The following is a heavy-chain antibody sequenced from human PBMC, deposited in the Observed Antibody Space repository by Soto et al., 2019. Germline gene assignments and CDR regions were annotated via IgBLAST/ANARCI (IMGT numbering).Heavy chain of an antibody. CDR1: GYTFTSYG. CDR2: ISAYSGST. CDR3: ALSIAAAINFAY. Sequence: QVQLVQSGAEVKKPGASVKVSCKASGYTFTSYGISWVRQAPGQGLEWMGWISAYSGSTNYAQKLQGIVTMTADTSTSTAYMELRILRSHDTAVYYCALSIAAAINFAYWGQGALFTVAS. V-gene: IGHV1-18*01. J-gene: IGHJ4*01. D-gene: IGHD6-13*01.